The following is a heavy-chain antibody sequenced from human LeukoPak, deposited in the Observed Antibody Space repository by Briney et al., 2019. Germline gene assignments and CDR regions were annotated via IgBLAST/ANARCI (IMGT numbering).Heavy chain of an antibody. D-gene: IGHD3-16*01. Sequence: GGSLRLSCAASGFYFSDCWVSWIRQAPGKGLEWVAHMNQDGSAKYYVDSVKDRFTISRDNAKSSLFLQMSSLRAEDTAVYYCAIWGSWGSNFWGQGTLVSVSS. V-gene: IGHV3-7*01. CDR2: MNQDGSAK. CDR1: GFYFSDCW. J-gene: IGHJ4*02. CDR3: AIWGSWGSNF.